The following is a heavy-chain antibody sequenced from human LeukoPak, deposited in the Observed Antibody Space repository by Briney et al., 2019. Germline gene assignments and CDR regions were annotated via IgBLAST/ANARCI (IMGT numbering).Heavy chain of an antibody. CDR2: IYYSGST. V-gene: IGHV4-39*07. CDR1: GGSISSSSYY. CDR3: ARDGSYGFDYFDY. J-gene: IGHJ4*02. D-gene: IGHD5-18*01. Sequence: SETLSLACSVSGGSISSSSYYWGWIRQPPGKGLEWIGSIYYSGSTYYNPSLKSRVTISVDTSKNQFSLKLSSVTAADTAVYYCARDGSYGFDYFDYWGQGTLVTVSS.